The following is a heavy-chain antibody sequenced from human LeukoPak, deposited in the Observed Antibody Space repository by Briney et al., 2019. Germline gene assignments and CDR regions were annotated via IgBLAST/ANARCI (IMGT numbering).Heavy chain of an antibody. J-gene: IGHJ4*02. CDR2: ISSSGSLV. D-gene: IGHD4/OR15-4a*01. CDR3: ARDSLHNYGGTGYGYYFDY. Sequence: QPGGSLRLSCAASGFDFNIYEMIWVRQAPGKEPEWISYISSSGSLVYYADSVKGRFTGSRDNAQKSLFLQMNGLRVEDTAMYYCARDSLHNYGGTGYGYYFDYWGQGTPVTVSS. CDR1: GFDFNIYE. V-gene: IGHV3-48*03.